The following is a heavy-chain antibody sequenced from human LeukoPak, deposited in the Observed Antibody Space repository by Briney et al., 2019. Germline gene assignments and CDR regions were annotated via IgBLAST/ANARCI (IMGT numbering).Heavy chain of an antibody. CDR1: GFDFRNYY. V-gene: IGHV3-7*01. CDR3: TRDEGATVATYRFDF. J-gene: IGHJ4*02. Sequence: PGGSVRLSCEASGFDFRNYYMSWVRQAPGKGLEWLANIKYDGTYTNYKDPVKGRLTLSRDNVKNSVYLQMNSLRAEDTAVYYCTRDEGATVATYRFDFWGRGTLVTVSS. CDR2: IKYDGTYT. D-gene: IGHD4-23*01.